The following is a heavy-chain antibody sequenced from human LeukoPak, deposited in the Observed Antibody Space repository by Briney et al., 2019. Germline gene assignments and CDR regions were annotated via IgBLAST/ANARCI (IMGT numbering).Heavy chain of an antibody. CDR1: GFTFSSYE. J-gene: IGHJ6*03. CDR3: ATRTYYDFWSGHPPMDV. CDR2: ISSSGSTI. D-gene: IGHD3-3*01. Sequence: PGGSLRLSCAASGFTFSSYEMNWVRQAPGKGLEWVSYISSSGSTIYYADSVKGRFTISRDNAKNSLYLQMNSLRAEDTAVYYCATRTYYDFWSGHPPMDVWGKGTTVTVSS. V-gene: IGHV3-48*03.